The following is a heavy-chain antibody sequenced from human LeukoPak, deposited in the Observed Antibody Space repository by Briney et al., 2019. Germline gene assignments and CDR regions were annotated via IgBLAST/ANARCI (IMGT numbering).Heavy chain of an antibody. CDR3: AKRAYFGSALHYYFDY. V-gene: IGHV3-23*01. J-gene: IGHJ4*02. Sequence: PGGSLRLSCAASGFTFSSYPMSWVRQAPGKGLEWVSRTSASGGNQYYADSVKGRFSISRDNSKNTLYLQMNSLRADDTAVYYCAKRAYFGSALHYYFDYWGQGTLVTVSS. D-gene: IGHD3-10*01. CDR1: GFTFSSYP. CDR2: TSASGGNQ.